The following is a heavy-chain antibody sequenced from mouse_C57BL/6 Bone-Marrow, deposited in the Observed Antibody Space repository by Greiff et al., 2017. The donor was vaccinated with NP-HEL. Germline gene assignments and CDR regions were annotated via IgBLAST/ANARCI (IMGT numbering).Heavy chain of an antibody. V-gene: IGHV2-6*01. CDR2: IWGVGST. D-gene: IGHD4-1*01. CDR1: GFSLTSYG. CDR3: ALGGTWFAY. J-gene: IGHJ3*01. Sequence: VQLVESGPGLVAPSQSLSITCTVSGFSLTSYGVDWVRQSPGKGLAWLGVIWGVGSTNYNSAIKSRLSISKDNSKSQVFSKMNSLQTDDTAMYYCALGGTWFAYWGQGTLVTVSA.